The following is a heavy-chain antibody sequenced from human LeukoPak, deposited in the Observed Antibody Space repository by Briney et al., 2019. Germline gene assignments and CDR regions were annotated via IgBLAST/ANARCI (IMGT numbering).Heavy chain of an antibody. CDR1: DGSITNYD. V-gene: IGHV4-59*01. Sequence: SGTLSLTCTVSDGSITNYDWSWVRQPPGKGLEFIGHVHYSGTADYNPSLKSRVTISIDTSKKHFFLKLKSVTAADTAVYYCSRGYGDFRVEGRYFHSWGQGTLVTVSS. CDR3: SRGYGDFRVEGRYFHS. J-gene: IGHJ4*02. D-gene: IGHD4-17*01. CDR2: VHYSGTA.